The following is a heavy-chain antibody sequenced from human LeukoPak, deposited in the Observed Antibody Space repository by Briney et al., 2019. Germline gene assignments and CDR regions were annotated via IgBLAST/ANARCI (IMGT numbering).Heavy chain of an antibody. D-gene: IGHD3-10*01. J-gene: IGHJ4*02. Sequence: RGSLRLSRAASGFTFSSYGMHWVRQAPGKGLEWVAVIWYDGSNKYYADSVKGRFTISRDNSKNTLYLQMNSLRAEDTAVYYCARVAGSGSYPNDYYFDYWGQGTLVTVSS. CDR2: IWYDGSNK. V-gene: IGHV3-33*01. CDR3: ARVAGSGSYPNDYYFDY. CDR1: GFTFSSYG.